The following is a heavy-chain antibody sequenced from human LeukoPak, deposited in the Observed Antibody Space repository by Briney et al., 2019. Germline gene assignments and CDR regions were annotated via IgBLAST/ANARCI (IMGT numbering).Heavy chain of an antibody. V-gene: IGHV1-69*06. CDR3: ARGSYFDVLSGFYYSHMDV. J-gene: IGHJ6*03. D-gene: IGHD3-3*01. CDR2: VIPLFGTS. Sequence: SVKVSCKTSRVTFTNSTLNWVRQAPGQGLEWMGGVIPLFGTSNYAPKFRGRVSITADTSTSTAYLEMSSLTSDDTALYYCARGSYFDVLSGFYYSHMDVWGEGTTVTVS. CDR1: RVTFTNST.